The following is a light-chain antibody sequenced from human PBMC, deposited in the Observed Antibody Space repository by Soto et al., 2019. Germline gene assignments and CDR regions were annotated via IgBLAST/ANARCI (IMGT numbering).Light chain of an antibody. Sequence: EIVLTQSPGTLSLSPGERATLSCRASQSVSSSYLAWYQQKPGQAPRLLIYGASSRATGIPDRFNGSGSGTDFTLTISRLEREDFAVYYCQQYGSAPPYPFGQGTKLEIK. CDR2: GAS. V-gene: IGKV3-20*01. CDR1: QSVSSSY. CDR3: QQYGSAPPYP. J-gene: IGKJ2*01.